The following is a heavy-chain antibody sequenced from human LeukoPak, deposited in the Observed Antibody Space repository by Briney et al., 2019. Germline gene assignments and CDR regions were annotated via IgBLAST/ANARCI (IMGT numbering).Heavy chain of an antibody. D-gene: IGHD5-18*01. J-gene: IGHJ6*03. V-gene: IGHV4-39*07. Sequence: PSETLSLTCTVSGGSITNNGRYWAWMRQPPGKGLEWIGSIYHSGSTYYNPSLKSRVTISVDTSKNQFSLKLSSVTAADTAVYYCARDPTAMASRSYYYYMDVWGKGTTVTVSS. CDR3: ARDPTAMASRSYYYYMDV. CDR2: IYHSGST. CDR1: GGSITNNGRY.